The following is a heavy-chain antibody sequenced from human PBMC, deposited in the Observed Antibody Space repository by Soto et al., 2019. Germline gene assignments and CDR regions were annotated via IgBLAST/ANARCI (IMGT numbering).Heavy chain of an antibody. Sequence: QVQLVESGGGVVQPGRSLRLSCAASGFTFSSYGMHWVRQAPGKGLEWVAVIWYDGSNKYYADSVKGRFTISRDNSKNTLYPQMNSLRAEDTAVYYCARENGRSYAWGRYYFDYWGQGTLVTVSS. CDR3: ARENGRSYAWGRYYFDY. D-gene: IGHD1-26*01. CDR2: IWYDGSNK. J-gene: IGHJ4*02. V-gene: IGHV3-33*01. CDR1: GFTFSSYG.